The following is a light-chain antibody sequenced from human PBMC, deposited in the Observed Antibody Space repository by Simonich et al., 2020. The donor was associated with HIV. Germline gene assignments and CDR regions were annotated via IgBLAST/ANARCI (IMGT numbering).Light chain of an antibody. V-gene: IGKV4-1*01. CDR2: WAS. CDR1: QSVLYSSNNKNY. Sequence: DIVMTQSPDSLAVSLGERATINCKSSQSVLYSSNNKNYLAWYQQKPGQPPKLLIYWASTRESGVPDRFSGSGSETDFTLTISSLQPEDFATYYCQQFNSYPLTFGGGTKVEIK. CDR3: QQFNSYPLT. J-gene: IGKJ4*01.